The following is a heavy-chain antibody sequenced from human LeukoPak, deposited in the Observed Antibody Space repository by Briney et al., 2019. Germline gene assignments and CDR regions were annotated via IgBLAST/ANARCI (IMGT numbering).Heavy chain of an antibody. Sequence: KSGXSLRLSCAASGFTFSSYSMNWVRQAPGKGLEWVSSISSSSSYIYYADSVKGRFTISRDKAKNSLYLQMNSLRAEDTAVYYCARYSNLDYWGQGTLVTVSS. CDR2: ISSSSSYI. V-gene: IGHV3-21*01. D-gene: IGHD5-18*01. J-gene: IGHJ4*02. CDR3: ARYSNLDY. CDR1: GFTFSSYS.